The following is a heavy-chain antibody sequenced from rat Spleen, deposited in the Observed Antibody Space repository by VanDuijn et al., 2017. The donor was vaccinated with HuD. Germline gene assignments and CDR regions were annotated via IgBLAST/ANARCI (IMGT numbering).Heavy chain of an antibody. CDR3: AATXXSVMDS. D-gene: IGHD1-1*01. V-gene: IGHV2-47*01. CDR1: GLSLTSNS. J-gene: IGHJ4*01. Sequence: QVQLKESGPGLVQPSQTLSLTCTVSGLSLTSNSVSWIRQPPGKGLEWMGLIWSNGGTDYNSAIKSRLRISRDTTKSQDVLKXNSLXXEDTAXXFCAATXXSVMDSWGQGTSVTVSS. CDR2: IWSNGGT.